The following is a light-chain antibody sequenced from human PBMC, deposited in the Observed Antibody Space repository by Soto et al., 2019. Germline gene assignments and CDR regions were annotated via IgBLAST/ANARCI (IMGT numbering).Light chain of an antibody. CDR1: SSDVGGYNY. CDR2: DVN. V-gene: IGLV2-14*01. CDR3: SSYTGSNTLL. J-gene: IGLJ2*01. Sequence: QPASVSGSPGQSITISCTGTSSDVGGYNYVSWYQQHPGNAPKLMLYDVNNRPSGVSIRFSGSKSGNTASLTISGLQAEDEADYYCSSYTGSNTLLFCGGTKLTVL.